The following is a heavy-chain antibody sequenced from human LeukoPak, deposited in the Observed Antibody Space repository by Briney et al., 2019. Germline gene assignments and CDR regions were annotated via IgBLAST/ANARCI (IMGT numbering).Heavy chain of an antibody. CDR2: ISDSGGKT. CDR3: AKDWSCDY. Sequence: PGGSLRLSCAASGFTFSNSAMTWVRQAPGKGLEWVSAISDSGGKTHYADSVKGGFTISRDNSKNTLYLQMNSLRVEDTAIYYCAKDWSCDYWGQGTLITVSS. J-gene: IGHJ4*02. CDR1: GFTFSNSA. V-gene: IGHV3-23*01. D-gene: IGHD1-26*01.